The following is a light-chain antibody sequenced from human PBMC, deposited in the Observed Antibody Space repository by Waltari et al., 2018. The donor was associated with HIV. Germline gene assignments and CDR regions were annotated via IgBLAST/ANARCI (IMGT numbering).Light chain of an antibody. Sequence: DIQMTQSPSSVSASVGDRVTITCRASKDISTWLAWYQQKPGKAPNLLISGSSYLESGVPSRFSGSESGTTFTLTINSLQTEDFATYFCQQTNTFPWTFGQGTRVDIK. V-gene: IGKV1D-12*01. CDR2: GSS. CDR3: QQTNTFPWT. CDR1: KDISTW. J-gene: IGKJ1*01.